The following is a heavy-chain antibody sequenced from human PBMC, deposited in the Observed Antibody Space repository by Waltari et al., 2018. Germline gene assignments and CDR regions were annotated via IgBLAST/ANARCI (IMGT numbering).Heavy chain of an antibody. Sequence: QVQLVESGGGVVPPGRYMRLSCAASGFTLSSYAVHGASQAPGKGLEWVAVISYDGSNKYYADSVKGRFTISRDNSKNTLYLQMNSLRAEDTAVYYCARDREGAFDYWGQGTLVAVSS. D-gene: IGHD1-26*01. V-gene: IGHV3-30-3*01. CDR1: GFTLSSYA. CDR3: ARDREGAFDY. CDR2: ISYDGSNK. J-gene: IGHJ4*02.